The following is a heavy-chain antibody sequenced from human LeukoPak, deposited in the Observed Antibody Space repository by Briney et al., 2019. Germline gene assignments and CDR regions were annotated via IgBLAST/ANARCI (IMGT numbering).Heavy chain of an antibody. J-gene: IGHJ6*03. V-gene: IGHV4-30-4*08. CDR1: GGSISSGDYY. D-gene: IGHD3-3*01. CDR3: ARVYGVVITYYYYMDV. CDR2: IYYSGST. Sequence: SQTLSLTCTVSGGSISSGDYYWSWIRQPPGKGLEWIGYIYYSGSTYYNPSLKSRVTISVDTSKNQFSLKLSSVTAADTAEYYCARVYGVVITYYYYMDVWGKGTTVTVSS.